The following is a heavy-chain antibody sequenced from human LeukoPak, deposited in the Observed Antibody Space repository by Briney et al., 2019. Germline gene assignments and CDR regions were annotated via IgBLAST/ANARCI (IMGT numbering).Heavy chain of an antibody. J-gene: IGHJ4*02. CDR1: GGSVSGYY. V-gene: IGHV4-59*02. Sequence: PSETLSLTCVVSGGSVSGYYWGWIRQPPGRGLEWIGYVYYSWSTNYNPSFKSRITISVDTSRNQFSLQLSSVTAADTAVYYCARIHRYCSGGACYVLDNWGQGTLVAVSS. CDR3: ARIHRYCSGGACYVLDN. D-gene: IGHD2-15*01. CDR2: VYYSWST.